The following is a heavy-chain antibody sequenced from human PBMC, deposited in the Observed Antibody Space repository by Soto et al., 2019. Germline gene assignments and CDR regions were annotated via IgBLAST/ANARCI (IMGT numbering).Heavy chain of an antibody. CDR1: GFTFSSYA. J-gene: IGHJ4*02. CDR3: AKDGDYAFDD. CDR2: ISGSGGST. Sequence: GGSLRLSCAASGFTFSSYAMNWVRQAPGKGLEWVSAISGSGGSTYYADSVKGRFTISRDNSKNTLYLQMNSLRAEDKYLYECAKDGDYAFDDWGQGTLVTVSS. V-gene: IGHV3-23*01. D-gene: IGHD3-16*01.